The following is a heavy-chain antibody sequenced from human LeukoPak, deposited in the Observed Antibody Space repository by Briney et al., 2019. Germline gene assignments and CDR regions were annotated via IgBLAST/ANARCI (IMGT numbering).Heavy chain of an antibody. J-gene: IGHJ4*02. Sequence: SETLSLTCAVYGGSFSGYYWSWIRQPPGKGLEWIGEINHSGSTNYNPSLKSRVTISVDTSKNQFSLKLSSVTAADTAVYYCARGFPGIAVVWGQGTLATVSS. CDR2: INHSGST. CDR3: ARGFPGIAVV. V-gene: IGHV4-34*01. D-gene: IGHD6-19*01. CDR1: GGSFSGYY.